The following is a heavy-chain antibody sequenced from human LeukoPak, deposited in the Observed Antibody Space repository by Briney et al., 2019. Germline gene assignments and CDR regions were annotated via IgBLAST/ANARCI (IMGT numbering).Heavy chain of an antibody. CDR2: IYTSGST. V-gene: IGHV4-4*07. J-gene: IGHJ4*02. Sequence: PSETLSLTCTGSGGSISSYYWSWIRPPAGEGLEWVGRIYTSGSTHYNPSLKSRVTISVDTSKNQFSLKLSSVTAADTAVYYCARDNIVGATDYDYWGQGTLVTVSS. CDR1: GGSISSYY. D-gene: IGHD1-26*01. CDR3: ARDNIVGATDYDY.